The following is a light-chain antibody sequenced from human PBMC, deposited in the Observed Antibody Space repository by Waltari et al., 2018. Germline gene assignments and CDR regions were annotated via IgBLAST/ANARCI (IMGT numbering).Light chain of an antibody. CDR2: WAS. Sequence: DIVMTQSPDSLAVSLGERATINCTSSQSILSSSNNKNYLAWFQQKPGQPPRLIIYWASTRESGVPDRFSGSGSGADFTLTINNLQAEDVALYYCHQYYSSLLTFGGGTKVEIK. V-gene: IGKV4-1*01. CDR3: HQYYSSLLT. CDR1: QSILSSSNNKNY. J-gene: IGKJ4*01.